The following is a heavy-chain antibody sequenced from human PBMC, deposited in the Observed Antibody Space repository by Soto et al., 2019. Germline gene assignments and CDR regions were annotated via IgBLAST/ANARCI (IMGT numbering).Heavy chain of an antibody. D-gene: IGHD5-12*01. J-gene: IGHJ4*02. CDR1: GASISSSY. CDR2: VYHTGAT. Sequence: KTSETLSLTCTVSGASISSSYWSWIRQSPEGGLEWIAYVYHTGATNYNPSLKSRVTISLDTSKGQFSLNLTSLTTADTAVYFCARGGNRYSNVASGVGGFDFWGQGSLVTVSS. CDR3: ARGGNRYSNVASGVGGFDF. V-gene: IGHV4-59*01.